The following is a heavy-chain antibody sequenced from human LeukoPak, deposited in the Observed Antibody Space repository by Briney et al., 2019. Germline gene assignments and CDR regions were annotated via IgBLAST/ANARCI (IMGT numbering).Heavy chain of an antibody. CDR1: GFTVSSNY. J-gene: IGHJ6*02. D-gene: IGHD4-17*01. V-gene: IGHV3-66*01. Sequence: GGSLRLSCAASGFTVSSNYMSWVRQAPGKGLEWVSVIYSGGSTYYADSVKGRFTISRDNSKNTLYLQMNSLRAEDSAVYYCARDRSPSGGAYGPLYNIFAVDVWGRGTTVTVSS. CDR3: ARDRSPSGGAYGPLYNIFAVDV. CDR2: IYSGGST.